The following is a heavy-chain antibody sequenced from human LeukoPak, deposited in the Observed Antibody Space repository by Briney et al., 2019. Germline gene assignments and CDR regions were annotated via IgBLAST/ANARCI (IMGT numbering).Heavy chain of an antibody. CDR1: GGSISSSNW. V-gene: IGHV4-4*02. J-gene: IGHJ5*02. CDR3: ARDIGYCSGGSCNWFDP. Sequence: PSGTLSLTCAVSGGSISSSNWWSWVRQPPGKGLEWIGEIYHSGSTNYNPSLKSRVTISVDKSKNQFSLKLSSVTAADTAVYYCARDIGYCSGGSCNWFDPWGQGTLVTVSS. CDR2: IYHSGST. D-gene: IGHD2-15*01.